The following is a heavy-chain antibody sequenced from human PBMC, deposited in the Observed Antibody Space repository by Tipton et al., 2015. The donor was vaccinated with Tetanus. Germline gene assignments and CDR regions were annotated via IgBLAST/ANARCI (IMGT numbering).Heavy chain of an antibody. Sequence: QLVQSGGEVKKPRESLKISCKGSGYIFTNYWIGWVRQKPGKGLEWMGIIYPGDSDTRYSPSFQGQVTISVDKSINTAYLQWSSLKASDTSVFYCARAHCTDGVCNFDFWGQGALVTVAS. D-gene: IGHD2-8*01. V-gene: IGHV5-51*01. CDR2: IYPGDSDT. J-gene: IGHJ4*02. CDR3: ARAHCTDGVCNFDF. CDR1: GYIFTNYW.